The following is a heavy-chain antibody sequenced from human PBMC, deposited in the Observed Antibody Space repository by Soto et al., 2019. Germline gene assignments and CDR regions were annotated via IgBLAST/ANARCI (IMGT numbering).Heavy chain of an antibody. CDR1: GFTFSHYA. CDR2: INSNGGST. V-gene: IGHV3-64*01. Sequence: GGSLRLSCAASGFTFSHYAMHWVRQAPGKGLEYVSAINSNGGSTYYANSVKGRFTISRDNSKNTLYLQMGSLSAEDMGVYYCARAVYCSSTTCQGFDYWGQGALVTVSS. CDR3: ARAVYCSSTTCQGFDY. D-gene: IGHD2-2*01. J-gene: IGHJ4*02.